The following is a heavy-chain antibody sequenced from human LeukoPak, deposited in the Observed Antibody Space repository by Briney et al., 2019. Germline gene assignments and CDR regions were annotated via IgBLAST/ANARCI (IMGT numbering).Heavy chain of an antibody. CDR2: IKEDGSEK. D-gene: IGHD4-17*01. Sequence: PGGSLRLSCAASGFSFNNYWMSWVRQAPGKGLEWVANIKEDGSEKYYVDSVKGRFTISRDNAKNSLYLQVNSLRADDTAVYYCARAHDYGDFALDYWGQGTLVTVSS. CDR1: GFSFNNYW. CDR3: ARAHDYGDFALDY. J-gene: IGHJ4*02. V-gene: IGHV3-7*02.